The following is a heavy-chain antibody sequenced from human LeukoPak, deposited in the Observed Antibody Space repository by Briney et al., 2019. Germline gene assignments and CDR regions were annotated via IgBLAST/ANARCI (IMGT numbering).Heavy chain of an antibody. Sequence: ASVKVSCKASGYTFTTYGISWVRQAPGQGLEWMGWISTYNGNTKYSQKFQGRVTMTTDTSTRTAYMELSSLRSEDTAVYYCASFSGGTYYYDSSGYAPQNDAFDIWGQGTMVTVSS. J-gene: IGHJ3*02. CDR3: ASFSGGTYYYDSSGYAPQNDAFDI. V-gene: IGHV1-18*01. CDR1: GYTFTTYG. D-gene: IGHD3-22*01. CDR2: ISTYNGNT.